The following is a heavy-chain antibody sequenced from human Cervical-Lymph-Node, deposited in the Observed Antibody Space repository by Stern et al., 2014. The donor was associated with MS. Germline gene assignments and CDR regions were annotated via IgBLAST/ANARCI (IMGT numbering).Heavy chain of an antibody. CDR3: ARDQGGIADS. CDR1: GGSFSMDS. J-gene: IGHJ4*02. D-gene: IGHD6-13*01. CDR2: LTPMFRTS. V-gene: IGHV1-69*01. Sequence: QVQLVQSGAEVKKPGSSVKVSCKASGGSFSMDSISWVRQAPGQGLEWMGGLTPMFRTSNYAQKFPGGVTTTAAVSTSTAYMELTSLRSEDTAVYFCARDQGGIADSWGQGTLVIVSS.